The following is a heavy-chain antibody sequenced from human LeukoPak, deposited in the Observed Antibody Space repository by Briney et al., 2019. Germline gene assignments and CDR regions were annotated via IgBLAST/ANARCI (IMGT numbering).Heavy chain of an antibody. CDR2: INPSGGST. Sequence: GASVKVSCKASGYTFTSYYMHWVRQAPGQGLEWMGIINPSGGSTSYAQKFQGRVTMTRDMSTSTVYMELSSLRSEDTAVYYCARAEILRYNWNYLDYWGQGTLVTVSS. D-gene: IGHD1-20*01. CDR1: GYTFTSYY. V-gene: IGHV1-46*01. CDR3: ARAEILRYNWNYLDY. J-gene: IGHJ4*02.